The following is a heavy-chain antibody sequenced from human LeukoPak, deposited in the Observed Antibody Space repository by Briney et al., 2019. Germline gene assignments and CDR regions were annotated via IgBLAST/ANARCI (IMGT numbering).Heavy chain of an antibody. CDR1: GYSFTSYW. J-gene: IGHJ4*02. Sequence: GESLKISCKGSGYSFTSYWIGWVRQMPGKGLEWMGIIYPGDSDTRYSPSFQGQVTISADKSISTAYLQWSSLKASDTAMYYCARTYYYDSSGYGPLYFDYWGQGTLVTVSS. CDR2: IYPGDSDT. D-gene: IGHD3-22*01. V-gene: IGHV5-51*01. CDR3: ARTYYYDSSGYGPLYFDY.